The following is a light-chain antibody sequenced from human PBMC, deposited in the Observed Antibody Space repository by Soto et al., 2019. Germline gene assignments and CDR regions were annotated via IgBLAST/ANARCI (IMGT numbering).Light chain of an antibody. Sequence: QSALTQPASVSGSLGQSIIISCTGTGSDIGRSDFVSWFQQLPGSVPKLMIYEVTGRPSGTSDRFSGSKSGNTASLTISGLRPEDEADYYCISCTSVNIRCAFGTGTKGTVL. CDR2: EVT. CDR3: ISCTSVNIRCA. CDR1: GSDIGRSDF. V-gene: IGLV2-14*01. J-gene: IGLJ1*01.